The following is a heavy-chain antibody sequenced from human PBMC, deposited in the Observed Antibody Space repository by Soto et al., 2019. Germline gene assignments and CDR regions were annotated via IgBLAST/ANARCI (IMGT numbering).Heavy chain of an antibody. CDR3: ARDPWGSGSYFDY. V-gene: IGHV4-31*03. CDR1: GGSISSGGYY. Sequence: SETLSLTCTVSGGSISSGGYYWSWIRQHPGKGLEWIGYIYYSGSTYYNPSLKSRVTISVDTSKNQSSLKLSSVTAADTAVYYCARDPWGSGSYFDYWGQGTLVTVYS. J-gene: IGHJ4*02. D-gene: IGHD3-10*01. CDR2: IYYSGST.